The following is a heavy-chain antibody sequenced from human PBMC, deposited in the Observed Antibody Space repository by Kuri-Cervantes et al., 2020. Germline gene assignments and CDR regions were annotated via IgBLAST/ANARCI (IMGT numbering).Heavy chain of an antibody. CDR1: GFTFSSYW. V-gene: IGHV3-7*03. D-gene: IGHD3-22*01. Sequence: GGSLRLSCAASGFTFSSYWMSWVRQAPGKGLEWVANIKQDGSEKYYVDSVKGRFTISRDNAKNSLYLQMNRLRAEDTAVYYCARARGYYSDTSGPSDYWGQGTLVTVSS. CDR2: IKQDGSEK. J-gene: IGHJ4*02. CDR3: ARARGYYSDTSGPSDY.